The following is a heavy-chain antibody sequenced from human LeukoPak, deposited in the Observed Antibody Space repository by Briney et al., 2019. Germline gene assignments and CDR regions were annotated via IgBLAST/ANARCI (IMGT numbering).Heavy chain of an antibody. Sequence: GESLMISCKGSGYSFTSYWINWVRQLPGKGLEWMGRIDPSDSYTNYSPSFQGHVTISADKSISTAYLQWSSLKASDTAMYYCARHMMVRAPAHFQHWAQGTLVTVSS. CDR1: GYSFTSYW. J-gene: IGHJ1*01. CDR2: IDPSDSYT. CDR3: ARHMMVRAPAHFQH. V-gene: IGHV5-10-1*01. D-gene: IGHD2-21*01.